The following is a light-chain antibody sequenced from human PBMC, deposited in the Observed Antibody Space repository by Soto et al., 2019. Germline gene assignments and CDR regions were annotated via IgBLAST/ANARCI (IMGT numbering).Light chain of an antibody. J-gene: IGKJ1*01. V-gene: IGKV2-28*01. Sequence: DIVMTQSPLSLPVTLGEPASISCRSSQSLLFSNGYNYLDWYLQKPGQSPQLLIYLGSDRASGVPDRFSGSGSGTDFTLKISRVEAEDVGVYYCMQSLQTPWTFGQGTKVEIK. CDR2: LGS. CDR1: QSLLFSNGYNY. CDR3: MQSLQTPWT.